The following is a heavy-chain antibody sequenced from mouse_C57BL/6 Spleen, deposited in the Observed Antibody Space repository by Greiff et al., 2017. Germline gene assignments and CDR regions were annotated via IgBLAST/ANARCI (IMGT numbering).Heavy chain of an antibody. Sequence: EVQLQQSGPELVKPGASVKMSCKASGYTFTDYNMHWVKQSHGKSLEWIGYINPNNGGTSYNQKFKGKATLSVNKSSSTAYMELRSLTSEDSAVYYCARYYGSRDWYFDVWGTGTTVTVSS. CDR3: ARYYGSRDWYFDV. J-gene: IGHJ1*03. V-gene: IGHV1-22*01. D-gene: IGHD1-1*01. CDR2: INPNNGGT. CDR1: GYTFTDYN.